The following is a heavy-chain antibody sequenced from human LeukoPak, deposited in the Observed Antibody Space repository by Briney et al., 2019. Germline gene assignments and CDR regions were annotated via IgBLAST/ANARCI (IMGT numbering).Heavy chain of an antibody. Sequence: GGSLRLSCAASGFTFSSYAMHWVRQAPGKGLEWVAVISYDGSNKYYADSVKGRFTISRDNSKNTLYMQMNSLSAEDTAVYYCARGSGVGATCIDYWGQGTLVTVSS. D-gene: IGHD1-26*01. J-gene: IGHJ4*02. V-gene: IGHV3-30*04. CDR1: GFTFSSYA. CDR3: ARGSGVGATCIDY. CDR2: ISYDGSNK.